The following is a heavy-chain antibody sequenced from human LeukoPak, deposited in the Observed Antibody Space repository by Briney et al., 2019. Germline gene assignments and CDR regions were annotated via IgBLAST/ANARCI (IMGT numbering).Heavy chain of an antibody. CDR1: GFTFSSYT. CDR3: AKGKFYSGNGAFDY. D-gene: IGHD5-12*01. V-gene: IGHV3-21*04. J-gene: IGHJ4*02. Sequence: GGSLRLSCAASGFTFSSYTMNWVRQAPGKGLEWVSSISTSSSYIYYADSVKGRFTISRDNAKKSLYLQMNSLRAEDTAVYYCAKGKFYSGNGAFDYWGQGTLVTVSS. CDR2: ISTSSSYI.